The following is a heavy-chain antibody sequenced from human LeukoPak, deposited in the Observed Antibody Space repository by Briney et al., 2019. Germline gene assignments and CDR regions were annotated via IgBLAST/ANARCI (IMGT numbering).Heavy chain of an antibody. CDR1: GGSISSYY. D-gene: IGHD6-6*01. CDR3: ARLRNHSSSWVYYYYYMDV. Sequence: PSETLSLTCTVSGGSISSYYWGWIRQPPGKGLEWIGSIYYSGSTYYNPSLKSRVTISVDTSKNQFSLKLSSVTAADTAVYYCARLRNHSSSWVYYYYYMDVWGKGTTVTVSS. CDR2: IYYSGST. J-gene: IGHJ6*03. V-gene: IGHV4-39*01.